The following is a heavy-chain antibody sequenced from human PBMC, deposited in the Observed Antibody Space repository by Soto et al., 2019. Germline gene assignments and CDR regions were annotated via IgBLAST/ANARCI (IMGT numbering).Heavy chain of an antibody. Sequence: PGDSLKISCKGSGYSFNTYWINWVRQMPGKGLEWMGIIYPGDSDTRYSPSFRGQVTISADKSISTAYLQWRSLKASDTAMYYCARHHGSPGYYYGMDVWGQGTTVTVSS. CDR2: IYPGDSDT. D-gene: IGHD6-13*01. CDR1: GYSFNTYW. J-gene: IGHJ6*02. CDR3: ARHHGSPGYYYGMDV. V-gene: IGHV5-51*01.